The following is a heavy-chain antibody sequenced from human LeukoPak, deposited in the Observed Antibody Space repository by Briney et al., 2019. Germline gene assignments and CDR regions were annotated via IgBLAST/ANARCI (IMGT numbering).Heavy chain of an antibody. Sequence: SETLSLTCTVSGGSISSYYWSWIRQPPGKGLEWIGYIYYSGSTNYNPSLKSRVTISVDTSKNQFSLKLSSVTAADTAVYYCARKAPVTTDNWFDPWGQGTLVTVSS. CDR3: ARKAPVTTDNWFDP. J-gene: IGHJ5*02. D-gene: IGHD4-11*01. CDR1: GGSISSYY. V-gene: IGHV4-59*12. CDR2: IYYSGST.